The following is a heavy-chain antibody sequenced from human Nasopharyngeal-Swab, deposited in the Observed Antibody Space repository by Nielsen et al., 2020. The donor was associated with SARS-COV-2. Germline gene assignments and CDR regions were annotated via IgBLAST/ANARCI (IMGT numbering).Heavy chain of an antibody. Sequence: WIRQPPGKGLEWVAVISYDGSNKYYADSVKGRFTISGDNSKNTLYVQMNSLRAEDTAVYYCAKGGYCSSTSCKDFFDYWGQGTLVTVSS. CDR2: ISYDGSNK. CDR3: AKGGYCSSTSCKDFFDY. V-gene: IGHV3-30*18. D-gene: IGHD2-2*01. J-gene: IGHJ4*02.